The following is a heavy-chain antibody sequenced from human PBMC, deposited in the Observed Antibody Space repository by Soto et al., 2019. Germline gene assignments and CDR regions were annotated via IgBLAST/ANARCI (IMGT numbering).Heavy chain of an antibody. D-gene: IGHD2-8*01. V-gene: IGHV3-30*18. CDR3: AKENGPQGGFDS. J-gene: IGHJ4*02. Sequence: GGSLRLSCAASGFTFSNYAMHWVRQAPGKGLEWVAVISKDGSNKYYGDSVKGRFTISRDSSKNTLYVQMNSLRPEDTAVYYCAKENGPQGGFDSWGQGTLVTVSS. CDR2: ISKDGSNK. CDR1: GFTFSNYA.